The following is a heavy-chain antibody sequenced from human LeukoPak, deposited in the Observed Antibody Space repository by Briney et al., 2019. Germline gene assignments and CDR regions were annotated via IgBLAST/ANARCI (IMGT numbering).Heavy chain of an antibody. Sequence: GGSLRLSCAASGFTFSIYGMHWVRQAPGKGLEWVAFIRYDGSNKYYADSVKGRFTISRDNSKNTLYLQMNSLRAEDTAVYYCAKDLGGLVRSFQHWGQGTLVTVSS. V-gene: IGHV3-30*02. CDR3: AKDLGGLVRSFQH. J-gene: IGHJ1*01. CDR2: IRYDGSNK. CDR1: GFTFSIYG. D-gene: IGHD6-19*01.